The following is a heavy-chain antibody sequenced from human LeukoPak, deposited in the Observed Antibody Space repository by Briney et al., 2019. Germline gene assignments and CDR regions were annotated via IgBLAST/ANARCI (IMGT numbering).Heavy chain of an antibody. CDR1: GFTFSSYG. CDR2: ISYDGGNK. J-gene: IGHJ4*02. Sequence: GGSLRLSCAASGFTFSSYGMHWVRQAPGKGLEWVALISYDGGNKYYGDSVKGRFTISRDNSKNTVYLQMNSLRAEDTAVYYCANSPQDRPYCSGAGCYSGGGGYWGQGTLVTVSS. CDR3: ANSPQDRPYCSGAGCYSGGGGY. D-gene: IGHD2-15*01. V-gene: IGHV3-30*18.